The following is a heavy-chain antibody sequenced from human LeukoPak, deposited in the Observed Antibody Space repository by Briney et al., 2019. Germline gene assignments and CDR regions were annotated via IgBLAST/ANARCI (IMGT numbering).Heavy chain of an antibody. CDR2: IYYSGNT. CDR3: ARSPSVLRLRELSSPLHY. Sequence: SETLSLTCTVSGGSITSYYWSWIRQPPGKGLEWIGYIYYSGNTNYNPSLKSRVTISVDTSKNQFSLKLSSVTAADTAVYYCARSPSVLRLRELSSPLHYWGQGALVTVTS. CDR1: GGSITSYY. J-gene: IGHJ4*02. D-gene: IGHD3-16*02. V-gene: IGHV4-59*01.